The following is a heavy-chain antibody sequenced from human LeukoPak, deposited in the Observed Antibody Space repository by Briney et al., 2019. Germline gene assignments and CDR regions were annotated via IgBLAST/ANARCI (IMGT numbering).Heavy chain of an antibody. CDR1: GFTFSSYA. CDR2: ISGSGGST. V-gene: IGHV3-23*01. CDR3: AKDGQQQLARRTWFDP. Sequence: GGSLRLSCAASGFTFSSYAMSWVRQAPGKGLEWVSAISGSGGSTYYADSVQGRFTISRDNSKNTLYLQMNSLRAEDTAVYYCAKDGQQQLARRTWFDPWGQGTLVTVSS. D-gene: IGHD6-13*01. J-gene: IGHJ5*02.